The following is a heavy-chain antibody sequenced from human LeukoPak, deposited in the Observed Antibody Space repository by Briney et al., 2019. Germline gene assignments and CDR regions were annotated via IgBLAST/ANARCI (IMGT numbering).Heavy chain of an antibody. D-gene: IGHD2-2*01. CDR3: AQDRKYCSSPSCPLTPAYYMDV. V-gene: IGHV3-23*01. CDR2: IGGSGGST. J-gene: IGHJ6*03. Sequence: GRSLRLSCAASRFTFSSDAMSWGRQAPGKGLKGVSAIGGSGGSTYHADSVKGRFTISRDNSKNTLYLQINSLRAEDTAVYYCAQDRKYCSSPSCPLTPAYYMDVWGKGTTVTVSS. CDR1: RFTFSSDA.